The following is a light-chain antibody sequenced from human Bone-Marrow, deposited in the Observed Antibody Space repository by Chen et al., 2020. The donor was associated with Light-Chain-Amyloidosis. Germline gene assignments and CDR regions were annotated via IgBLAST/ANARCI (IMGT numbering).Light chain of an antibody. CDR2: GAS. J-gene: IGKJ2*01. CDR3: QQYNNWPPYT. V-gene: IGKV3-15*01. Sequence: EIVMTQSPATLSVSPGERATLSCRASQSVSSNLAWYQQRPGQAPRLLIYGASTRATGVPARFSGSGSGTSFTLTISSLQPEDFGFYFCQQYNNWPPYTFGQGTKLEI. CDR1: QSVSSN.